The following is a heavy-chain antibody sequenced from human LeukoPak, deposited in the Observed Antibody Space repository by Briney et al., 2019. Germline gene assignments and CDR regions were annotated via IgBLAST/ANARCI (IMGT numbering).Heavy chain of an antibody. CDR1: GFTFSSYW. J-gene: IGHJ6*02. D-gene: IGHD6-19*01. CDR3: ARERSSGWSSAMDV. Sequence: GGSLRLSCAASGFTFSSYWMTWVRQAPGKGLEWVANIKQDGSEKYCVDSAKGRFTISRDNAKSSLYLQMNSLRADDTAVYYCARERSSGWSSAMDVWGQGTTVTVSS. CDR2: IKQDGSEK. V-gene: IGHV3-7*01.